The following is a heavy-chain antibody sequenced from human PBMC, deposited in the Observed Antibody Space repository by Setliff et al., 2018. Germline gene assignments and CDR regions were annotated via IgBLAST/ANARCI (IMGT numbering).Heavy chain of an antibody. CDR3: ASTLYYYDSSGYGAFDI. D-gene: IGHD3-22*01. CDR1: GYSFTSYW. CDR2: IYPGDSDT. V-gene: IGHV5-51*01. J-gene: IGHJ3*02. Sequence: AGESLKISCKGSGYSFTSYWIAWVRQMPGKGLEWMGIIYPGDSDTRYSPSFQGQVTISADKSISTAYLQWSSLKASDTAMYYCASTLYYYDSSGYGAFDIWGQGTMVTVSS.